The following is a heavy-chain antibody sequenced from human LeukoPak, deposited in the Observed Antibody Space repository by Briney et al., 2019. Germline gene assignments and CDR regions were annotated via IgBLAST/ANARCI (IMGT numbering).Heavy chain of an antibody. CDR2: IWYDGSNK. Sequence: KVSCKASGYTFTSYYMHWVRQAPGKGLEWVAVIWYDGSNKYYADSVKGRFTISRDNSKNTLYLQMNSLRAEDTAVYYCARGNPYYYDSSGYSAFDIWGQGTMVTVSS. J-gene: IGHJ3*02. V-gene: IGHV3-33*01. CDR1: GYTFTSYY. D-gene: IGHD3-22*01. CDR3: ARGNPYYYDSSGYSAFDI.